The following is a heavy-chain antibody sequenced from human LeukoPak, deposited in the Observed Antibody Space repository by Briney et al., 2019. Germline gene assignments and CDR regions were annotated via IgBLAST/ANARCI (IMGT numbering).Heavy chain of an antibody. CDR3: ARRSRMRQQLVRTSPFDY. J-gene: IGHJ4*02. CDR1: GYTFTSYG. Sequence: ASVKVSCKASGYTFTSYGISWVRQAPGQGLEWMGWISAYNGNTNYAQKLQGRVTMTTDTSTSTAYMELRSLRSDDTAVYYCARRSRMRQQLVRTSPFDYWGQGTLVTVSS. CDR2: ISAYNGNT. D-gene: IGHD6-13*01. V-gene: IGHV1-18*01.